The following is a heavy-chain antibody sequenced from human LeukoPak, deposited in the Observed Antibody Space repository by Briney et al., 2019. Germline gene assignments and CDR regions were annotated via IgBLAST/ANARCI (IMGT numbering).Heavy chain of an antibody. CDR3: ARQGTSGWYWGVFGY. CDR2: ISDSGST. V-gene: IGHV4-39*01. D-gene: IGHD6-19*01. J-gene: IGHJ4*02. Sequence: SETLSLSCTVSGGSIRSSSYYWGCIRQSPGKGLEWIGSISDSGSTYYNPSLKSRVTISVDTSKNQFSLNLNSVSAADSAVYFCARQGTSGWYWGVFGYWGQGTLVIVSS. CDR1: GGSIRSSSYY.